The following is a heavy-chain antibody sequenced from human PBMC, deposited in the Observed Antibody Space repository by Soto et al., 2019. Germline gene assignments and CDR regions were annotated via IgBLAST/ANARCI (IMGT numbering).Heavy chain of an antibody. CDR1: GFTFSSYS. V-gene: IGHV3-21*01. CDR3: ARRGSGTSPNFDY. J-gene: IGHJ4*02. CDR2: ISSSSSYI. D-gene: IGHD1-26*01. Sequence: EVQLVESGGGLVKPGGSLRLSCAASGFTFSSYSMNWVRQAPGKGLEWVSSISSSSSYIYYADSVKGRFTISRDNAKNSLYLQMNSLRAEDTAVYYCARRGSGTSPNFDYWGQGTLVTVSS.